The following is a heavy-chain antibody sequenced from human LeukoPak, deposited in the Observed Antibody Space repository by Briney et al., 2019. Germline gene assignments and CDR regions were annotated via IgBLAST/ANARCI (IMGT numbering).Heavy chain of an antibody. V-gene: IGHV4-34*01. Sequence: SETLSLTCAVYGGSFSGYYWSWIRQPPGKGLEWIGEVNHSGSTNYNPSLKSRVSISVDTSKNQYSLKLSSVTAADTAVYYCARGEVEARLYYFDYWGQGTLVTVSS. D-gene: IGHD2-15*01. CDR1: GGSFSGYY. CDR3: ARGEVEARLYYFDY. J-gene: IGHJ4*02. CDR2: VNHSGST.